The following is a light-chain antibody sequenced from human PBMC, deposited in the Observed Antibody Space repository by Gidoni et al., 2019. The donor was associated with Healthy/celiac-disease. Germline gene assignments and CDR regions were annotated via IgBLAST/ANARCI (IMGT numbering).Light chain of an antibody. V-gene: IGKV3-15*01. J-gene: IGKJ4*01. CDR1: QSVSSN. CDR2: GAS. CDR3: QQYNNWPLT. Sequence: IVTTHSPASLSVSLGERATLSCRASQSVSSNLTWYQQKPGQAPKLLIYGASTMATGIPARFSGSGSGTEFTLTISSLQSEDFAVYYCQQYNNWPLTFGGGTKVEIK.